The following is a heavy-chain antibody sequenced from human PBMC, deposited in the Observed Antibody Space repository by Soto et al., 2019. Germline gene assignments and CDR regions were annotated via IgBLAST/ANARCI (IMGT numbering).Heavy chain of an antibody. CDR3: ASKYNVDYDSSGYYGIDY. D-gene: IGHD3-22*01. CDR1: GGSISSGGYY. Sequence: SDTLSLTCTVSGGSISSGGYYWSWIRQHPGKGLEWIGYIYYSGSTYYNPSLKSRVTISVDTSKNQFSLKLSSVTAADTAVYYRASKYNVDYDSSGYYGIDYWGQGTLVTVSS. J-gene: IGHJ4*02. CDR2: IYYSGST. V-gene: IGHV4-31*03.